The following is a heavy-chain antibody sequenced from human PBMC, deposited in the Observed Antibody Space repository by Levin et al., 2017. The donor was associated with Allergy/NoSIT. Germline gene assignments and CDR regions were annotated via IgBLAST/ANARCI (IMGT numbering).Heavy chain of an antibody. CDR1: GYTFTTYT. D-gene: IGHD4-17*01. CDR3: ARTWGDAYGDYVGPIDV. Sequence: ASVKVSCKASGYTFTTYTISWVRQAPGQGLEWMGWISTYTGNTNSAQNFQGRVTMTIETFASTAYLELRSLRSDDTAVYYCARTWGDAYGDYVGPIDVWGQGTVVTVSA. CDR2: ISTYTGNT. J-gene: IGHJ3*01. V-gene: IGHV1-18*01.